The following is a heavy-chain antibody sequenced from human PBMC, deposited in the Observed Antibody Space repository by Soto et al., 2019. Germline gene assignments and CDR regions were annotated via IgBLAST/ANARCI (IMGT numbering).Heavy chain of an antibody. CDR3: ARDRGDYASWFDP. V-gene: IGHV4-31*03. Sequence: SETLSLTCTVSGGSISSGGYYWSWIRQHPGKGLEWIGYIYYSGSTYYNPSLKSRVTISVDTSKNQFSLKLSSVTAADTAVYYCARDRGDYASWFDPWGQGTLVTVSS. CDR2: IYYSGST. CDR1: GGSISSGGYY. D-gene: IGHD4-17*01. J-gene: IGHJ5*02.